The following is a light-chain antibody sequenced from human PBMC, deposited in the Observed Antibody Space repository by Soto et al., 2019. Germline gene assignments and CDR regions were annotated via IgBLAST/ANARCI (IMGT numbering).Light chain of an antibody. Sequence: EIVLTQSPGTLSLSPGERATLSCRASQSVRSTFLAWYQQKPGQAPRLLIFGASSRATGIPDRFSGSGSGTDFSLTISRLEPEDFAVYYCQQYGSSPRLSFGGGTKVGIK. CDR2: GAS. CDR3: QQYGSSPRLS. V-gene: IGKV3-20*01. CDR1: QSVRSTF. J-gene: IGKJ4*01.